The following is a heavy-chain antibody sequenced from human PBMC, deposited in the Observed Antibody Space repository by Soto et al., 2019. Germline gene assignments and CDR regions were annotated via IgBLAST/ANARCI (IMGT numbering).Heavy chain of an antibody. J-gene: IGHJ6*02. D-gene: IGHD3-3*01. CDR2: ISYDGTNK. CDR3: AKDKGATIFGVGAYYYYGMDV. CDR1: GFTFSKYG. Sequence: GGSLRLSCAASGFTFSKYGTHWVRQAPGKGLEWVSGISYDGTNKYYADSVKGRFTISRDNSKSTLYLQMTSLRAEDTAVYYCAKDKGATIFGVGAYYYYGMDVWGQGTTVTVSS. V-gene: IGHV3-30*18.